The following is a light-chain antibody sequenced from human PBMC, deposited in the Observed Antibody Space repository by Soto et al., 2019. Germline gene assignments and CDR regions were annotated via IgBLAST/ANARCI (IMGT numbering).Light chain of an antibody. J-gene: IGKJ2*01. CDR3: QQYDSYSYT. V-gene: IGKV1-5*01. CDR1: QTIGNW. CDR2: DAS. Sequence: IQMTQSPSTLSASVGDRVTITCRASQTIGNWLAWYQQKTGKAPKLLIYDASSLERWVPSRFSGSRSGTEFTLTISSLQPDDFATYYCQQYDSYSYTFGQGTKLEIK.